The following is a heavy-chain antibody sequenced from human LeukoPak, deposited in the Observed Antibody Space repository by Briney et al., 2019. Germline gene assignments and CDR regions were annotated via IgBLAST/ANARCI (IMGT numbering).Heavy chain of an antibody. CDR2: IQSSGYT. D-gene: IGHD1-26*01. Sequence: SETLSLTCTVSGGSISSYYWSWIRQPPGQGLEWIAYIQSSGYTNYNPSLQSRVTISVDTSKNQFFLKVTSVTAADTAVYYCAKRQGPNSGSYDYFDPWGQGTLVTVSS. CDR1: GGSISSYY. V-gene: IGHV4-4*09. J-gene: IGHJ5*02. CDR3: AKRQGPNSGSYDYFDP.